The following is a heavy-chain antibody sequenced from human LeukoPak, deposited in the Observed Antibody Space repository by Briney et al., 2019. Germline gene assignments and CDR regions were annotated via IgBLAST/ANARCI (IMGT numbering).Heavy chain of an antibody. CDR3: ARHGIYYLSSGSYPYFDY. J-gene: IGHJ4*02. CDR2: INHSGST. Sequence: SETLSLTCAVYGGSFSGYYWSWIRQPPGKGLEWIGEINHSGSTNYNPSLKSRVTISVDTSKNQFSLKLSSVTAADTAVYYCARHGIYYLSSGSYPYFDYWGQGTLDTVSS. D-gene: IGHD3-10*01. CDR1: GGSFSGYY. V-gene: IGHV4-34*01.